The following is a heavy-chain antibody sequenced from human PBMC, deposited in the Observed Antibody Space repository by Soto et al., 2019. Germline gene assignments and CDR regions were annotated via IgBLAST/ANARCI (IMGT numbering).Heavy chain of an antibody. CDR2: ITGSGDNR. V-gene: IGHV3-23*01. D-gene: IGHD4-17*01. Sequence: GGSLRLSCAASGFTFSSYSMSWVRQAPGKGLEWVSGITGSGDNRYYADSVKGRFTISRDNSKNTLCLQMNSLRVEDTAVFYCAKDYGNFWDPLDYWGQGTLVTVSS. CDR3: AKDYGNFWDPLDY. CDR1: GFTFSSYS. J-gene: IGHJ4*02.